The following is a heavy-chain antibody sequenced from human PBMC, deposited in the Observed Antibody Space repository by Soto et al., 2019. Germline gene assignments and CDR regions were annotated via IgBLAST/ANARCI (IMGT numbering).Heavy chain of an antibody. CDR1: GFHFTNYG. CDR2: IWYDGSHK. V-gene: IGHV3-33*01. Sequence: QVQLVESGGGVVQTGRSLRLSCAASGFHFTNYGMHWVRQAPCKGLEWVAVIWYDGSHKYYADSVKGRFTISRDNSKNTLYLHLNSLRAEDAAVYYCARGASDYGDFSPSDFWGQGTLVTVSS. J-gene: IGHJ4*02. CDR3: ARGASDYGDFSPSDF. D-gene: IGHD4-17*01.